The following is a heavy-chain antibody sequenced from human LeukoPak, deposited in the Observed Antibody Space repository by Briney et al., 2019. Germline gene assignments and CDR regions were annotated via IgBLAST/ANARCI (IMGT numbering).Heavy chain of an antibody. V-gene: IGHV3-72*01. J-gene: IGHJ4*02. Sequence: GGSPRLSCAPSRLTFSDHYIYWVRPAPRKGLECVGRARNRRNGYSIQYAASVKGRFTFSRDDSENTVYLQMNSLKTEDTAVYFCARIMRVDYGTYYFDYWGPGTLVTVSS. D-gene: IGHD4/OR15-4a*01. CDR2: ARNRRNGYSI. CDR1: RLTFSDHY. CDR3: ARIMRVDYGTYYFDY.